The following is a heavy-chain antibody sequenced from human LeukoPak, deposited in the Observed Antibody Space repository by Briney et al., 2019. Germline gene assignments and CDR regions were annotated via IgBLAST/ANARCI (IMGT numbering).Heavy chain of an antibody. J-gene: IGHJ4*02. CDR2: IYYSGNT. CDR3: ARAGYNYGFFNLDY. CDR1: GGSISGYY. Sequence: RSETLSLTCTVSGGSISGYYWSWIRQPPGKGLEWIGYIYYSGNTNYNPSLKSRVTISVDTSKNQFSLKLSSVTAADTALYYCARAGYNYGFFNLDYWGQGTLVTVSS. V-gene: IGHV4-59*08. D-gene: IGHD5-18*01.